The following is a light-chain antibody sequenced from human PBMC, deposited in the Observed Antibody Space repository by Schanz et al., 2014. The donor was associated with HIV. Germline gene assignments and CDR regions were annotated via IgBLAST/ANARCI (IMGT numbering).Light chain of an antibody. CDR2: DVT. CDR1: GTDIGGHHY. CDR3: SSKATGGRAPVV. Sequence: QSALTQPASVSGSPGQSITISCTWTGTDIGGHHYASSYQQFPDRAPKLLIYDVTNRPHGIPSRFSGSKSANSAYLTISGLQAEDEADYYCSSKATGGRAPVVFGGGTKLTVL. V-gene: IGLV2-14*03. J-gene: IGLJ2*01.